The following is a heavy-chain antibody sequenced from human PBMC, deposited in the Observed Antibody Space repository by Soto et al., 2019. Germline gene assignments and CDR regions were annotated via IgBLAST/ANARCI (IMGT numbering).Heavy chain of an antibody. J-gene: IGHJ6*02. CDR3: VKARPKYSSSWYALIYYYYGMDV. Sequence: PGGSLRLSCSASGFTFSSYAMHWVRQAPGKGLEYVSAISSNGGSTYYADSVKGRFTISRDNSKNTLYLQMSSLRAEDTAVYYCVKARPKYSSSWYALIYYYYGMDVWGQGTTVTVSS. V-gene: IGHV3-64D*08. D-gene: IGHD6-13*01. CDR2: ISSNGGST. CDR1: GFTFSSYA.